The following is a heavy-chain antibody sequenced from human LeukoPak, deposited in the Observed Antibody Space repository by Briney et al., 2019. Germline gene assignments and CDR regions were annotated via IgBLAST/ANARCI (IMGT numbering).Heavy chain of an antibody. Sequence: GGSLRLSCASSGFTFNTFNMNWVRQAPGRGLEWVSSITSGGDYIYYADSVKGRFTTSRDNAKNSLSLQLNSLRVEDTAVYYCARGHYDVLAASYKWTPDYWGQGTLVTVSS. CDR2: ITSGGDYI. D-gene: IGHD3-9*01. V-gene: IGHV3-21*01. CDR1: GFTFNTFN. CDR3: ARGHYDVLAASYKWTPDY. J-gene: IGHJ4*02.